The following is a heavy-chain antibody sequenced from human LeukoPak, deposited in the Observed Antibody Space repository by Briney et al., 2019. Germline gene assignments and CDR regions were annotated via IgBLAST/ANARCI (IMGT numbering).Heavy chain of an antibody. Sequence: SGPTLLHPTRTLTLTYTFSGFALRTSGGGGGWIRQPPGKALEWHSLIDWDDDTRYSPSLKSTLTITNDTSKNQVLLTMTNMDPVDTATYYCAHGSPWFDPWGQGTLVTVSS. CDR1: GFALRTSGGG. CDR2: IDWDDDT. CDR3: AHGSPWFDP. V-gene: IGHV2-5*02. J-gene: IGHJ5*02.